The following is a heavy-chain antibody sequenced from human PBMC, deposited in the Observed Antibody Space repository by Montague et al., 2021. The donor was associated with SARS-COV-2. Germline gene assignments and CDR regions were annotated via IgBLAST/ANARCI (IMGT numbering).Heavy chain of an antibody. J-gene: IGHJ6*02. CDR3: ARVRAVPAAMRIFSLGRSYYGMDV. V-gene: IGHV4-34*01. Sequence: SETLSLTCAVYGGSSSGYYWSWIRQPPGKGLEWIGEINHSGSANCNPSLKSRVTISVDTSKNQFSLKLSSVTAADTAVYYCARVRAVPAAMRIFSLGRSYYGMDVWGQGTTVTVSS. CDR2: INHSGSA. CDR1: GGSSSGYY. D-gene: IGHD2-2*01.